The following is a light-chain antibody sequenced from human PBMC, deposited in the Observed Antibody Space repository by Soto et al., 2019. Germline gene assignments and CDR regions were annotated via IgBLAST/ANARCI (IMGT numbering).Light chain of an antibody. J-gene: IGLJ3*02. CDR3: AAWDDSLNGWV. CDR2: SNN. V-gene: IGLV1-44*01. CDR1: SSNIGSNI. Sequence: QSVLTQPPSASGTPGQRVTISCSGGSSNIGSNIVNWYQQLPGTAPKLLIYSNNQRPSGVPDRFSGSKSGTSASLAISGLQSEDEADYYCAAWDDSLNGWVFGGGTKSPS.